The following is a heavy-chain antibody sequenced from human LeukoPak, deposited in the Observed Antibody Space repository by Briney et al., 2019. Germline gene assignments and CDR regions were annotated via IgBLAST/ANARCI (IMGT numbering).Heavy chain of an antibody. CDR3: TRPLLWFADDAFDI. CDR2: IRSKACGGTT. CDR1: GFTFSSYA. Sequence: PGGSLRLSCAASGFTFSSYAMSWVRQAPGKGLEWVGFIRSKACGGTTEYAASVKGRFTISGDDSKSIAYLQMNSLKTEDTAVYYCTRPLLWFADDAFDIWGQGTMVTVSS. V-gene: IGHV3-49*04. D-gene: IGHD3-10*01. J-gene: IGHJ3*02.